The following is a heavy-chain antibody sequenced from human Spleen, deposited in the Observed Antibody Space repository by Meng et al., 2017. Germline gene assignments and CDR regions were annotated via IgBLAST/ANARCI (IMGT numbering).Heavy chain of an antibody. V-gene: IGHV3-7*01. CDR2: IKSDGSEK. D-gene: IGHD6-13*01. CDR3: ATTAEAAGND. J-gene: IGHJ4*02. CDR1: GFTVTSNE. Sequence: GESLKISCAASGFTVTSNEMTWVRQAPGKGLEWLANIKSDGSEKYYSDSVKGRFTISRDDARSSLFLQMNSLRADDTAVYYCATTAEAAGNDWGQGMLVTFSS.